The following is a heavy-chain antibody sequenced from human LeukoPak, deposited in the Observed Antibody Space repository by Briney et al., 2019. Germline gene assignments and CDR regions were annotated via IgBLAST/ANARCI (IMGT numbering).Heavy chain of an antibody. CDR3: AREVAVPGVNAFDI. CDR2: INPNSGGT. V-gene: IGHV1-2*02. J-gene: IGHJ3*02. D-gene: IGHD6-19*01. Sequence: EASVKVSCKASGYTFTAYYMHWVRQAPGQGLEWMGWINPNSGGTNYAQKFQGRVTMTRDTSISTAYMELSWLRSDDTAVYYCAREVAVPGVNAFDIWGQGTRVTVSS. CDR1: GYTFTAYY.